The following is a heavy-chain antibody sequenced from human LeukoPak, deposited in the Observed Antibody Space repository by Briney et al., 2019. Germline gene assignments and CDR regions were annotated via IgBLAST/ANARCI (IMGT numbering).Heavy chain of an antibody. V-gene: IGHV4-39*01. CDR2: IYYSGST. Sequence: SQTLSLTCTVSGGSISSGSYYWGWIRQPPGKGLEWIGSIYYSGSTYYNPSLKSRVTISVDTSKIQISLKLNSVTAADTAVYYCARLRDYYYNYMDVWGKGTTVTISS. CDR1: GGSISSGSYY. J-gene: IGHJ6*03. CDR3: ARLRDYYYNYMDV.